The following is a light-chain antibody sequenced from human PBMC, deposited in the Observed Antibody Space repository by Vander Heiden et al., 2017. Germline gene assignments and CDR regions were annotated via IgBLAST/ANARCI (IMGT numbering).Light chain of an antibody. CDR2: KAS. CDR1: PSFNTW. J-gene: IGKJ1*01. CDR3: QQYSLFWT. Sequence: DIQITQSPSTLSASLRDRVTIPCRASPSFNTWLAWHLQTPGRAPTLLIPKASNLEGGVPSRFSGSGSGTEFTLTISSLQPDDFATYYCQQYSLFWTFGQGTKVE. V-gene: IGKV1-5*03.